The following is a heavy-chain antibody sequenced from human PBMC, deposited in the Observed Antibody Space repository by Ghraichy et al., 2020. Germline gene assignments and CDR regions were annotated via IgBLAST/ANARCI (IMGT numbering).Heavy chain of an antibody. Sequence: GGSLRLSCAASGFTFSSYAMSWVRQAPEKGLEWVSAISGSGGSTHYADSVKGRFTISRDNSKNTLYLQMNSLRAEDTAVYYCAKAREEWLSYDAYDTWGHATILTVST. J-gene: IGHJ3*02. CDR1: GFTFSSYA. CDR2: ISGSGGST. CDR3: AKAREEWLSYDAYDT. D-gene: IGHD3-3*01. V-gene: IGHV3-23*01.